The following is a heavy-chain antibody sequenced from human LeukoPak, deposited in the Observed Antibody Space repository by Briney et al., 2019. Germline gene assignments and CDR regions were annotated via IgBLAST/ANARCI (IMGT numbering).Heavy chain of an antibody. CDR2: IKQDGSEK. V-gene: IGHV3-7*01. Sequence: GGSLRLSWVASGFTFSSYWMSWVRQAPGKGLEWVANIKQDGSEKYYVDSVKGRFTISRDNAKNSMYLQMNSLRAEDTAVYYCARNGEQLVWSGWFDPWGQGTLVTVSS. CDR1: GFTFSSYW. CDR3: ARNGEQLVWSGWFDP. J-gene: IGHJ5*02. D-gene: IGHD6-13*01.